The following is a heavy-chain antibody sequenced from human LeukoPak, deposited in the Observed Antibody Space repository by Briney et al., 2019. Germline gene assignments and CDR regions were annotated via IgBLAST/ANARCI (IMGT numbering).Heavy chain of an antibody. CDR3: ARLGSYHDF. CDR2: IHSSGGS. V-gene: IGHV4-4*09. CDR1: GASIRNYY. J-gene: IGHJ4*02. D-gene: IGHD1-26*01. Sequence: SETLSLTCTDSGASIRNYYWSWIRQTPEKGLEWMGHIHSSGGSSYYPSLKSRLTLSIDTSRNQLSLKLPSVTAADTAVYFCARLGSYHDFWGQGALVTVS.